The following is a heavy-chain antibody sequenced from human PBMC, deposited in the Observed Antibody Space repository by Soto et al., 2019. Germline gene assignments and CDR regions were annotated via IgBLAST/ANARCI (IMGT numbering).Heavy chain of an antibody. D-gene: IGHD3-10*01. Sequence: QVQLQESGPGLVKPSQTLSLTCTVSGGSISSGDFYWSWIRQPPGQGLEWIGHYHNSRSAYYSPSLRDRFYHSGGPSKDQFSLEVDSGTCADTGVVLCGKDYSQDYGWFGGSSFGFWGQGTMVTVSS. J-gene: IGHJ3*01. CDR2: YHNSRSA. CDR3: GKDYSQDYGWFGGSSFGF. CDR1: GGSISSGDFY. V-gene: IGHV4-30-4*01.